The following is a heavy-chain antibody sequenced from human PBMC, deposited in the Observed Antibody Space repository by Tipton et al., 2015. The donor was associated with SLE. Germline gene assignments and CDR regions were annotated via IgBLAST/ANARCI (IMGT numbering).Heavy chain of an antibody. D-gene: IGHD2-15*01. CDR2: IYYSGTT. V-gene: IGHV4-38-2*01. CDR3: ARVVVVTTPDRFDF. J-gene: IGHJ4*02. CDR1: GYSISAGYY. Sequence: GLVKPSETLSLKCAVSGYSISAGYYWGWVRQPPGKGLEWIGAIYYSGTTFYNPSFKSRVTISVDTSKNEFFLKMSSVAAADTAVYFCARVVVVTTPDRFDFWGQGTLVTVSS.